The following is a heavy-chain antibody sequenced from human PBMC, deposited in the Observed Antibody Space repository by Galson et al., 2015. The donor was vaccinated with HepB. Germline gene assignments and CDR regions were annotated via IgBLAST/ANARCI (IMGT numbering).Heavy chain of an antibody. V-gene: IGHV1-46*01. CDR2: INPSGGST. CDR3: ARDLKPRYCSSTSCYGDAFDI. D-gene: IGHD2-2*01. CDR1: GYTFTSYY. Sequence: SVKVSCKASGYTFTSYYMHWVRQAPGQGLEWMGIINPSGGSTSYAQKFQGRVTMTRDTSTSTVYMELSSLRSEDTAVYYCARDLKPRYCSSTSCYGDAFDIWGQGTMVTVSS. J-gene: IGHJ3*02.